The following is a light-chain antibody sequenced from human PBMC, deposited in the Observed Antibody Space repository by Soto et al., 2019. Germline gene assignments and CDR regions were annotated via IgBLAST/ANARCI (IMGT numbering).Light chain of an antibody. CDR2: EVT. CDR1: TSDFSRSNY. Sequence: QSVLTQPASVSGSPGQSITISCTGTTSDFSRSNYVAWYQQLPGKAPKLLIYEVTNRPSGVSNRFSGSKSGDTASLTISGLQSDGEADYYCSSYTASTTLLLFGSGTKVTV. CDR3: SSYTASTTLLL. J-gene: IGLJ1*01. V-gene: IGLV2-14*01.